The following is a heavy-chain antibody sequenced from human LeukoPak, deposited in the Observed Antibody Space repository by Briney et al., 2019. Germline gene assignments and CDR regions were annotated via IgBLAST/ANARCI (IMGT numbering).Heavy chain of an antibody. CDR2: LYSGGTA. J-gene: IGHJ4*02. V-gene: IGHV3-53*01. D-gene: IGHD4-11*01. Sequence: GGSLRLSCAASGFTFSNYAMSWVRQAPGKGLEWISTLYSGGTAFYADSVKGRFTISRDNSKNTLYLQMNSLRADDTAMYYCARGRQCDYWGQGTLVTVSS. CDR1: GFTFSNYA. CDR3: ARGRQCDY.